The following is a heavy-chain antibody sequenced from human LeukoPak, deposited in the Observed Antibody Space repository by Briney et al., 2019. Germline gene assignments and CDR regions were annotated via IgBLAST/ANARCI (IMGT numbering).Heavy chain of an antibody. Sequence: GGSLRLSCAASGFTFINYWMSWVRQAPGKGLEWVANMKQDGSVKYYVDSMKGRFTISRDNAKNSLYLQMSGLRAEDTAVYFCARIGYSSSSFDYWGQGVLVAVYS. D-gene: IGHD6-6*01. CDR2: MKQDGSVK. J-gene: IGHJ4*02. CDR1: GFTFINYW. CDR3: ARIGYSSSSFDY. V-gene: IGHV3-7*03.